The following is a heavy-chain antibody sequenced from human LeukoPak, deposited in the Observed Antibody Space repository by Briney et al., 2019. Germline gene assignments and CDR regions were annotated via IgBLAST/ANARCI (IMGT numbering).Heavy chain of an antibody. J-gene: IGHJ6*02. D-gene: IGHD2-2*01. CDR2: IDPNSGGT. CDR3: ARSRMPFYYYGMHV. CDR1: GYIFTDYY. Sequence: ASVKVSCKASGYIFTDYYVHWIRQAPGQGREWRGWIDPNSGGTHHAPNFQGRATMTRDTSSSTVYMDLSRLRSADTAIYYCARSRMPFYYYGMHVWGLGTSVTVSS. V-gene: IGHV1-2*02.